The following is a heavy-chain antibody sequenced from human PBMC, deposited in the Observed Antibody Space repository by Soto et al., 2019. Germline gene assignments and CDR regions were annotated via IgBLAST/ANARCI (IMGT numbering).Heavy chain of an antibody. CDR2: ISYDGSNK. Sequence: QVQLVESGGGVVQPGRSLRLSCAASGFTFSSYAMHWVRQAPGKGLEWVAVISYDGSNKYYADSVKGRFTISRDNSKNTLYLQMNSLRAEDTAVYYCARGFVYSDYWGQGTLVTVSS. CDR1: GFTFSSYA. D-gene: IGHD2-21*01. V-gene: IGHV3-30-3*01. J-gene: IGHJ4*02. CDR3: ARGFVYSDY.